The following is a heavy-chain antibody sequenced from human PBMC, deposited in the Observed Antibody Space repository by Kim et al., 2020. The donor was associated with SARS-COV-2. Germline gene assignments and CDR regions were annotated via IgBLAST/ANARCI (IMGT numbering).Heavy chain of an antibody. CDR1: GFTVSSNY. CDR2: IYSGGST. Sequence: GGSLRLSCAASGFTVSSNYMSWVRQAPGKGLEWVSVIYSGGSTYYAGSVKGRFTISRDNSKNTLYLQMNSLRAEDTAVYYCAGLGFGELFGFDPWGQGTLVTVSS. V-gene: IGHV3-53*01. J-gene: IGHJ5*02. CDR3: AGLGFGELFGFDP. D-gene: IGHD3-10*01.